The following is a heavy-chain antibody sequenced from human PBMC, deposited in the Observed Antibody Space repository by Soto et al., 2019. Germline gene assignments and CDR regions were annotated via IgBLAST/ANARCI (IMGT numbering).Heavy chain of an antibody. CDR3: AREGLYCGGYCSGNWFDP. CDR2: IIPIFGTA. J-gene: IGHJ5*02. CDR1: GGTFSSYA. Sequence: SVKVSCKASGGTFSSYAISWVRQAPGQGLEWMGGIIPIFGTATYAQKFQGRVTITADESTSTAYMELSSLRSEDTAVYYCAREGLYCGGYCSGNWFDPWSQGTLVTVAS. D-gene: IGHD2-21*02. V-gene: IGHV1-69*13.